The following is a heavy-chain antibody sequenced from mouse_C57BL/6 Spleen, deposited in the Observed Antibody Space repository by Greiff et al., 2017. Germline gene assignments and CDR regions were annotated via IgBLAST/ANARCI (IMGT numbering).Heavy chain of an antibody. V-gene: IGHV1-54*01. CDR1: GYAFTNYW. CDR3: ARRSYGSSFLDF. J-gene: IGHJ1*03. Sequence: VQLQQPGAELVRPGTSVKLSCKASGYAFTNYWIEWVKQRPGQGLEWIGMINPGSGGTKYNEKFKGKATLTVDKSSSTAYMQLSSLTSEASAVLFCARRSYGSSFLDFWGTGTMVTVSS. CDR2: INPGSGGT. D-gene: IGHD1-1*01.